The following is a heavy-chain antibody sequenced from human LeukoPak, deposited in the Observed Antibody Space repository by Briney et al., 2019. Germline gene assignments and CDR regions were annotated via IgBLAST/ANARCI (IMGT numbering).Heavy chain of an antibody. CDR2: INSDESST. CDR3: ARARSGDFDY. D-gene: IGHD3-16*01. V-gene: IGHV3-74*01. CDR1: GFTFRSYW. J-gene: IGHJ4*02. Sequence: PGGSLRLSCAASGFTFRSYWVHWVRQAPGKGLVWVSGINSDESSTSYADSVKGRFTISRDNAKNTLSMQMTSLRAEDTAVYYCARARSGDFDYWGQGILVTVSS.